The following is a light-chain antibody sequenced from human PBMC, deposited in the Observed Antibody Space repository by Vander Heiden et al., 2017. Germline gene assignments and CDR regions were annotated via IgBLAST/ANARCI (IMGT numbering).Light chain of an antibody. J-gene: IGKJ1*01. CDR2: AVF. CDR3: HQTNSFPRT. V-gene: IGKV1-12*01. CDR1: QDIKRW. Sequence: DIQMTQSPSSVSASVGDRVTITCRASQDIKRWLAWYQQKPGKAPKLLIYAVFRLQIGVSSRSSGSGSGTDFTLTISSLQPEDFATYYCHQTNSFPRTFGQGTKVEIK.